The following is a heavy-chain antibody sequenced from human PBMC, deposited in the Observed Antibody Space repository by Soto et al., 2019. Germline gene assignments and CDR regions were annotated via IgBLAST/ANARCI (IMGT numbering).Heavy chain of an antibody. Sequence: EVQLVESRGDLVQPGGSLKLSCAASGFTFSGSAMHCVRQASGKGLEWVGHIRRRAKNYPTVYTASEQGRFIISRDDSKNTAYLQMTSMKTDDTAAYYCTRTCDGSESFSPDFAYWGQGTLVTVSS. CDR2: IRRRAKNYPT. V-gene: IGHV3-73*02. CDR1: GFTFSGSA. CDR3: TRTCDGSESFSPDFAY. J-gene: IGHJ4*02. D-gene: IGHD6-19*01.